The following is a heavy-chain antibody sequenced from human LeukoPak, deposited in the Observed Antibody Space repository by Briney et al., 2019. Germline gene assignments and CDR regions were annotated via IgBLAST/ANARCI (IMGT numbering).Heavy chain of an antibody. J-gene: IGHJ3*02. CDR2: IDNSGST. D-gene: IGHD3-22*01. Sequence: KTSETLSPTCTVSDGSISNYYWSWVRQPPGKGLEWIAYIDNSGSTNYNPSLRSRVTISIDTSRNQFSLKLSSVTAADTAVYYCARTDYYDSSVIYYYALDIWGQGTMVTVSS. V-gene: IGHV4-59*01. CDR1: DGSISNYY. CDR3: ARTDYYDSSVIYYYALDI.